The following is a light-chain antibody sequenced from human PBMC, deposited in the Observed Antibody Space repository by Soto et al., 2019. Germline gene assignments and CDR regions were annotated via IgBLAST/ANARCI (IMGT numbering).Light chain of an antibody. CDR1: SANIGAAYN. V-gene: IGLV1-40*01. CDR2: GNN. CDR3: CSYEGRFF. J-gene: IGLJ1*01. Sequence: QSVLTQPPSVSGAPGQRVTISCTGSSANIGAAYNVDWYQQLPGTAPKLLIYGNNNRPSGVPARFSGSKSGTSASLAIAGLQAEDEGDYYCCSYEGRFFFGTGTKVTVL.